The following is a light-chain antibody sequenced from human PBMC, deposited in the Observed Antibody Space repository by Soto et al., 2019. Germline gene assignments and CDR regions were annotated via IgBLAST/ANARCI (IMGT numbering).Light chain of an antibody. CDR3: QQRSNWPRT. CDR1: QSVSSIY. V-gene: IGKV3D-20*02. CDR2: GAS. J-gene: IGKJ1*01. Sequence: EIVLTQSPGTLSLSPGERATLSCRASQSVSSIYLGWYQQKPGQAPRLLIYGASSRATGIPDRFSGSGSGTDFTLTISRLEPEDFAVYYCQQRSNWPRTFGQGTKVDIK.